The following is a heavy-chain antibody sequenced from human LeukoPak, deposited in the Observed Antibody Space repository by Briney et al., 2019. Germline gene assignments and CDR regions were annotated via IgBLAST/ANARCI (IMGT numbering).Heavy chain of an antibody. CDR3: AREGSSGWYWFDP. CDR1: GYTFTSYY. V-gene: IGHV1-46*01. J-gene: IGHJ5*02. CDR2: INPSGGST. D-gene: IGHD6-19*01. Sequence: ASVKVSCKASGYTFTSYYMHWVRQAPGQGLEWMGIINPSGGSTSNAQKFQGRVTMTRDTSTSTVYMELSSLRSEDTAVYYCAREGSSGWYWFDPWGQGTLVTVSS.